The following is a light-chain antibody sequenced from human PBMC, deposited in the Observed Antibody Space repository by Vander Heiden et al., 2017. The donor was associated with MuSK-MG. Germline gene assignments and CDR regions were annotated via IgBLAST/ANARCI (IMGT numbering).Light chain of an antibody. CDR3: QQSYTTPIFT. Sequence: DIQMTQSTLSLSASVGDRVTRTGRASENINNYLNWYQQRPGKAPKLLIFAASRLESGVPSRFSGSGSGTDFTLTITSLQPEDFATYYCQQSYTTPIFTFGPGTKVDIK. CDR1: ENINNY. V-gene: IGKV1-39*01. CDR2: AAS. J-gene: IGKJ3*01.